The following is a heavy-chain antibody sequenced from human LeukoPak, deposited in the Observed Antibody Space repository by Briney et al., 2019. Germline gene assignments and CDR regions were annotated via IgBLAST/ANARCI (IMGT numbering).Heavy chain of an antibody. J-gene: IGHJ4*02. CDR1: GFTFSSYW. V-gene: IGHV3-74*01. Sequence: GGSLRLSCAASGFTFSSYWMHWVRQAPGKGLVWVSRINSDGSTTNYADSAKGRFTISRDNAKNTLYLQMNSLRAEDTAVYYCAKVFGPARDPFDYWGQGTLVTVSS. CDR2: INSDGSTT. CDR3: AKVFGPARDPFDY. D-gene: IGHD3-10*02.